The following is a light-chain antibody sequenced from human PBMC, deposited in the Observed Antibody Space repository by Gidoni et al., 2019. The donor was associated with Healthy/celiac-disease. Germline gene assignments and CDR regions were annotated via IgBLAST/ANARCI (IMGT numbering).Light chain of an antibody. V-gene: IGKV4-1*01. CDR2: WAS. J-gene: IGKJ2*01. Sequence: DIVMTQSTHSLAVSLGERATLHCKSSQSVLFSSNNKNYLAWYQQKPGQPPKLLIYWASTRESGVPDRFSGSGSGTDFTLTISSLQAEDVAVYYCQQYYSSPYTFGRGTKLEIK. CDR1: QSVLFSSNNKNY. CDR3: QQYYSSPYT.